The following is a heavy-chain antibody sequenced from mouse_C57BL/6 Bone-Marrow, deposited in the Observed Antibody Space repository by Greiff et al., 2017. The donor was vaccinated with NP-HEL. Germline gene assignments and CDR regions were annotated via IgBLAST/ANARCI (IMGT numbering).Heavy chain of an antibody. V-gene: IGHV1-42*01. D-gene: IGHD2-10*02. Sequence: EVKLVESGPELVKPGASVKISCKASGYSFTGYYMNWVKQSPEKSLEWIGEINPSTGGTTYNQKFKAKATLTVDKSSSTAYMQLKSLTSEDSAVYYCASSIPWYFDVWGTGTTVTVSS. CDR1: GYSFTGYY. J-gene: IGHJ1*03. CDR3: ASSIPWYFDV. CDR2: INPSTGGT.